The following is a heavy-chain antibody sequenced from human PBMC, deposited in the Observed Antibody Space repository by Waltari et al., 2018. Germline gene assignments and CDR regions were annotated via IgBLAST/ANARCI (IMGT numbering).Heavy chain of an antibody. Sequence: WAWIRQPPVKGLEWIGSIYFRGRAYYNPSLKSRVTISVDTSKNQFSLKMTSMTATDTSFYFCARFHFSSRTGWFDPWGQGIFVTVSS. D-gene: IGHD3-10*01. CDR3: ARFHFSSRTGWFDP. CDR2: IYFRGRA. J-gene: IGHJ5*02. V-gene: IGHV4-39*01.